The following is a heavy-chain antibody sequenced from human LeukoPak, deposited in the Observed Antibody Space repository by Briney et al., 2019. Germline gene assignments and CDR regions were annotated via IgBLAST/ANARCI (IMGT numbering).Heavy chain of an antibody. CDR3: AGEQRLVQEYFDY. J-gene: IGHJ4*02. V-gene: IGHV3-66*02. D-gene: IGHD6-19*01. CDR1: GFTVSSNY. Sequence: PGGSLRLSCAASGFTVSSNYMSWVRQAPGKGLEWVSVIYSGGSTYYADSVKGRFTISRDSSKNTLYLQMNSLRAEDTAVYYCAGEQRLVQEYFDYWGQGTLVTVSS. CDR2: IYSGGST.